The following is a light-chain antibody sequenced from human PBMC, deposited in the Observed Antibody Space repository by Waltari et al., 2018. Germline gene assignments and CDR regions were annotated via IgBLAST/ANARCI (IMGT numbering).Light chain of an antibody. CDR3: SSYTATSNGLARV. V-gene: IGLV2-14*01. CDR2: QVN. CDR1: GSDIGAYNY. J-gene: IGLJ2*01. Sequence: QSALTQPASVSGSPGQSITISCTGTGSDIGAYNYVSWYQQHPGKAPNLVIFQVNGLPSGVLPGFSGSRSAYPASLTISGLQAEDEADYYYSSYTATSNGLARVFGGGTKLTVL.